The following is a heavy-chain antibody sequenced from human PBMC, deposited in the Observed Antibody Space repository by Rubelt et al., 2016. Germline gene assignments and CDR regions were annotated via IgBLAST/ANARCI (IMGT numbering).Heavy chain of an antibody. CDR1: GFTFSDYA. J-gene: IGHJ4*02. Sequence: VQLVESGGGLVQPGGSLRLSCAASGFTFSDYAMPWVRQAPGKGLEWLAVIWYDGSSKYYADSVKGRFNIFRDNSKNTLYLQKNSLGAEDTAVYHCARDGGQVAGSDYWRQGTLATVSS. D-gene: IGHD6-19*01. V-gene: IGHV3-33*01. CDR3: ARDGGQVAGSDY. CDR2: IWYDGSSK.